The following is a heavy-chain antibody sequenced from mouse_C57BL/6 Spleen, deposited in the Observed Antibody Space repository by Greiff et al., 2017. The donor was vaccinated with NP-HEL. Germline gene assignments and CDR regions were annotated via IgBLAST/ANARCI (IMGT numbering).Heavy chain of an antibody. J-gene: IGHJ3*01. CDR1: GYTFTSYW. CDR3: ARGDYDSWFAY. D-gene: IGHD2-4*01. Sequence: QVQLQQPGAELVMPGASVKLSCKASGYTFTSYWMHWVKQRPGQGLEWIGEIDPSASYTTYNQKFKGKSTLTVDKSSSTAYMQLSSLTSEDAAVYYCARGDYDSWFAYWGQGTLVTVSA. CDR2: IDPSASYT. V-gene: IGHV1-69*01.